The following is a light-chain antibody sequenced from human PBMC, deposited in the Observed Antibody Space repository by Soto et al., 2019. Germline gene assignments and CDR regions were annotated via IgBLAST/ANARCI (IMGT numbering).Light chain of an antibody. CDR2: EAT. Sequence: DIQLTQSPYSVSASVGDRVTITGLASQGISSWLAWYQQKPGKAPRLLIYEATNLQSGVPPRFSGSGSGSAFSLTITSLQPEDFATYYCLQDYNSPITFGQGTRLEI. CDR3: LQDYNSPIT. J-gene: IGKJ5*01. V-gene: IGKV1-12*01. CDR1: QGISSW.